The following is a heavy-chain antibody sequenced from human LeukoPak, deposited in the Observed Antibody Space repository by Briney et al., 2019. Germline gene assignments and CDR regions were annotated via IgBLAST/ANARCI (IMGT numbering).Heavy chain of an antibody. CDR1: GGSVSSGNYY. Sequence: PSETLSLTCTVSGGSVSSGNYYWSWIRQPAGKALEWIGRMYTGGATNYNPSLQSRVTMSMDKSKNQFSLKLTSVTAADTAVYYCAAMIGHFDYWGQGALVTVSS. V-gene: IGHV4-61*02. J-gene: IGHJ4*02. CDR2: MYTGGAT. D-gene: IGHD3-22*01. CDR3: AAMIGHFDY.